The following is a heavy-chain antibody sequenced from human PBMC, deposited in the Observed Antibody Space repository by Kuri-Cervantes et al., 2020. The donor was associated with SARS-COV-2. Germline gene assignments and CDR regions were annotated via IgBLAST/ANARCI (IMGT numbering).Heavy chain of an antibody. D-gene: IGHD2-2*01. CDR3: ARGSSMVVLSVVPASIGY. CDR1: GFTFSSYW. Sequence: GESLKISXAASGFTFSSYWMSWVRQAPGKGLEWVANIKQDGSEEYYVDSVKGRFTISRDNAKNSLYLQMNSLRADDTAVYYCARGSSMVVLSVVPASIGYWGQGTLVTVSS. J-gene: IGHJ4*02. CDR2: IKQDGSEE. V-gene: IGHV3-7*05.